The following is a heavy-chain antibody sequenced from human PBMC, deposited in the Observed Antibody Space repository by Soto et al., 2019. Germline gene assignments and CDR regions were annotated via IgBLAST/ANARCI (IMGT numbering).Heavy chain of an antibody. CDR1: GGSISSYY. J-gene: IGHJ4*02. CDR3: AGREWTAQNYFDY. Sequence: SETLSLTCTVSGGSISSYYWSWIRQPPGKGLEWIGYIYYSGSTNYNPSLKSRVTISVDTSKNQFSLKLSSVTAADTAVYYCAGREWTAQNYFDYWGQGTMVTVYS. CDR2: IYYSGST. D-gene: IGHD3-3*01. V-gene: IGHV4-59*01.